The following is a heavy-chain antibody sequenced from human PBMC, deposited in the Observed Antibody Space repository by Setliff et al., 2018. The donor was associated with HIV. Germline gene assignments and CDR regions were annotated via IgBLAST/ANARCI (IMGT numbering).Heavy chain of an antibody. CDR2: ITHAGST. Sequence: SETLSLTCAVYGMSFSGYHWSWIRQTPGEGLEWIAEITHAGSTQYNPSLKSRVTMSADTSKNQFFLKLKSVTAGDTALYYCARVGRERLVTSGRYFDLWGRGTLVTVSS. J-gene: IGHJ2*01. V-gene: IGHV4-34*01. CDR1: GMSFSGYH. CDR3: ARVGRERLVTSGRYFDL.